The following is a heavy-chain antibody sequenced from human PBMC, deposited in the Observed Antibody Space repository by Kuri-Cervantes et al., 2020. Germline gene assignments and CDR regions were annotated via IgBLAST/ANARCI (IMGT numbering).Heavy chain of an antibody. J-gene: IGHJ4*02. CDR1: GFTFSSYA. CDR2: ISYDGSNK. D-gene: IGHD3-22*01. V-gene: IGHV3-30*04. CDR3: AKGQGVVIASIDY. Sequence: GESLKISCAASGFTFSSYAMHGGRQAPGKGLEWVAVISYDGSNKYYADSVKGRFTISRDNSKNTLYLQMNSLRAEDTAVYYCAKGQGVVIASIDYWGQGTLVTVSS.